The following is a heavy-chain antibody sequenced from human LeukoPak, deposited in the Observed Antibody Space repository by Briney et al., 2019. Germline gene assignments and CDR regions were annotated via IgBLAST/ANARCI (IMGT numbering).Heavy chain of an antibody. CDR1: GYTFTSYG. D-gene: IGHD3-3*01. CDR2: ISAYNGNI. CDR3: ASMSGYYPSYYFDY. J-gene: IGHJ4*02. Sequence: ASVKVSCKASGYTFTSYGITWVRQAPGQGLEWLGWISAYNGNIDYAQKLQGRVTLTTDTSTSTAYMEVRSLRSDDTAVYYCASMSGYYPSYYFDYWGQGTLVTVSS. V-gene: IGHV1-18*01.